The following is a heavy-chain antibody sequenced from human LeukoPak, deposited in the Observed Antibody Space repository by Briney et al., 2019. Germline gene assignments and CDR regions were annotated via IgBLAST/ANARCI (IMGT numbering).Heavy chain of an antibody. Sequence: GGSLRLSCAASGLTVSSNYMSWVRQAPGKGLEWVSVIYSDDSTYYADSVRGRFNISRDNSKNTMYLQMNSLRAEDTAVYYCARDGRVGATRLNIWGQGTMVTVSS. V-gene: IGHV3-66*02. J-gene: IGHJ3*02. D-gene: IGHD1-26*01. CDR3: ARDGRVGATRLNI. CDR2: IYSDDST. CDR1: GLTVSSNY.